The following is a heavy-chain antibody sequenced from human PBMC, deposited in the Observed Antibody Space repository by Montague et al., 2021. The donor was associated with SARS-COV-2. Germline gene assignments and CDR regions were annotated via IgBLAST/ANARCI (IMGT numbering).Heavy chain of an antibody. Sequence: SETLSLTCTVSGGPISSSSYYWGWIRQPPGKGLEWIGSIYYSGSTYYNPSLKSRVTISVDTSKNQFSLKLSSVTAADTAVYYCARAVIQIWSRRRFDPWGQGTLVTVSS. V-gene: IGHV4-39*01. CDR1: GGPISSSSYY. CDR3: ARAVIQIWSRRRFDP. CDR2: IYYSGST. D-gene: IGHD5-18*01. J-gene: IGHJ5*02.